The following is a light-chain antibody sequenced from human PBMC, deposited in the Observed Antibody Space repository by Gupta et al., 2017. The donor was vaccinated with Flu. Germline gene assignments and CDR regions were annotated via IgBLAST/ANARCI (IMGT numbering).Light chain of an antibody. CDR3: VAWDDTLSGRV. CDR2: RNN. CDR1: ISNIGTNY. V-gene: IGLV1-47*01. J-gene: IGLJ3*02. Sequence: RVTISCSGSISNIGTNYIYWYQHLPGAAPKLLIYRNNQRPSGVPDRFSGSKSGTSGSLAISGLQSEDEADYYCVAWDDTLSGRVFGGGTKLTVL.